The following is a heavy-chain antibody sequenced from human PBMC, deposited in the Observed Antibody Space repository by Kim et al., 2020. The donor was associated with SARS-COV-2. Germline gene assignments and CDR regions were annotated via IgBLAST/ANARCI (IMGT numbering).Heavy chain of an antibody. D-gene: IGHD6-13*01. CDR3: AVIAAAGTGYFDY. J-gene: IGHJ4*02. Sequence: YSPSFKGPVTIAADKSISTAYLQGSSLKASDTAMYYCAVIAAAGTGYFDYWGQGTLVTVSS. V-gene: IGHV5-10-1*01.